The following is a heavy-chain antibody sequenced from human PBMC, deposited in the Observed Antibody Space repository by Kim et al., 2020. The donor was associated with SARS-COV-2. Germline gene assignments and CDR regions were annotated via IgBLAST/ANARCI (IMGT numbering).Heavy chain of an antibody. CDR1: GFTFSRQA. D-gene: IGHD3-10*01. V-gene: IGHV3-23*01. Sequence: GGSLRLSCAASGFTFSRQAMAWVRQAPGKGLEWVSAIGGSGERTYYAESVKGRFIMSRDISKNTIYLQMSSLRAEDTAIYYCAKLKTMLQGVNYFDSWGRGTLVTVSA. CDR2: IGGSGERT. J-gene: IGHJ4*02. CDR3: AKLKTMLQGVNYFDS.